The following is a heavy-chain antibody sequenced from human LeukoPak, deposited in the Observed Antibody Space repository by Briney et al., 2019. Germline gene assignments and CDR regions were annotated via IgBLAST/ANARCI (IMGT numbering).Heavy chain of an antibody. CDR1: GGSISSGGYS. J-gene: IGHJ4*02. Sequence: SETLSLTCAVSGGSISSGGYSWSWIRQPPGKGLEWIGYIYHSGSTYYNPSLKSRVTISVDRSKNQFSLKLSSVTAADTAVYYCARAGYDSSGYSSPYIDYWGQGTLVTVSS. D-gene: IGHD3-22*01. V-gene: IGHV4-30-2*01. CDR3: ARAGYDSSGYSSPYIDY. CDR2: IYHSGST.